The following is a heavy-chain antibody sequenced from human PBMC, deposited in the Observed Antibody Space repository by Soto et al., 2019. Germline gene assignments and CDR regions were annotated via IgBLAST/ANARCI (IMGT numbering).Heavy chain of an antibody. CDR2: IYYSGST. CDR1: GGSISSGDYY. Sequence: QVQLQESGPGLVKPSQTLSLTCTVSGGSISSGDYYWSWIRQPPGKGLEWIGYIYYSGSTYYNPSLKSRVTISVDTSKNQFSLKLSSVTAAATAVYYCARDGGIAVAGTPHFDYWGQVTLVTVSS. J-gene: IGHJ4*02. V-gene: IGHV4-30-4*01. CDR3: ARDGGIAVAGTPHFDY. D-gene: IGHD6-19*01.